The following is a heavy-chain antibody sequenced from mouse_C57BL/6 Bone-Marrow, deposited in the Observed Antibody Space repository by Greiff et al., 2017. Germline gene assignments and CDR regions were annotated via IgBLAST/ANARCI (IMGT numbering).Heavy chain of an antibody. V-gene: IGHV14-4*01. J-gene: IGHJ3*01. Sequence: VQLKQSGAELVRPGASVKLSCTASGFNINADYMHWVMQRPEQGLEWFGWVVPANGDTAYASKFQGKATITADTSSNTAYLQLSSLTSEDTAVYYCTTLLAWFAYWGKGTLVTVSA. CDR1: GFNINADY. CDR3: TTLLAWFAY. CDR2: VVPANGDT. D-gene: IGHD1-1*01.